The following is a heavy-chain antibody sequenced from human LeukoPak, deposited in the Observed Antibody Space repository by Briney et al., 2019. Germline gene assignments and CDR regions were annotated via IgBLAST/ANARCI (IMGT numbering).Heavy chain of an antibody. D-gene: IGHD2-2*01. CDR3: ARAPTVPAAYYYMDV. CDR1: GGSISSYY. Sequence: PSETLSLTCTVSGGSISSYYWSWIRQPAGKGLEWIGRIYTSGSTNYNPSLKSRVTISVDTSKNQFSLKLSSVTAADTAVYYCARAPTVPAAYYYMDVWGKGTTVTVSS. J-gene: IGHJ6*03. V-gene: IGHV4-4*07. CDR2: IYTSGST.